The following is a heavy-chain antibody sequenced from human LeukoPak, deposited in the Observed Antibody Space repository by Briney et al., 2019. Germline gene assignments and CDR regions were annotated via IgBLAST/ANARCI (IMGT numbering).Heavy chain of an antibody. J-gene: IGHJ4*02. CDR2: ISGYNGNT. Sequence: GASVKVSCKASGYTFTSYGISWVRQAPGQGLEWMGWISGYNGNTNYAQKLQGRVTMTTDTSTSTAYMELSRLTSDDTAVYYCARVWAKSPSPLSDYAWGSYLQPYFDCWGQGTLVTVSP. V-gene: IGHV1-18*01. CDR1: GYTFTSYG. CDR3: ARVWAKSPSPLSDYAWGSYLQPYFDC. D-gene: IGHD3-16*02.